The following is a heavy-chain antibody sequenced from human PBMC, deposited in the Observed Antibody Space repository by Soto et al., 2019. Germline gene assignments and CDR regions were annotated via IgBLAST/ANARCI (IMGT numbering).Heavy chain of an antibody. V-gene: IGHV1-18*01. CDR1: GYTFTSYG. Sequence: QVHLVQSGAEVRKPGASVKVSCKGSGYTFTSYGIAWVRQAPGQGLEWMGWISAHNDNTNYAQKVQARVTVTRDTSTSTAYMELRNLRSEDTAVYYCARGGDGDYWGQGALVTVSS. CDR2: ISAHNDNT. CDR3: ARGGDGDY. D-gene: IGHD3-16*01. J-gene: IGHJ4*02.